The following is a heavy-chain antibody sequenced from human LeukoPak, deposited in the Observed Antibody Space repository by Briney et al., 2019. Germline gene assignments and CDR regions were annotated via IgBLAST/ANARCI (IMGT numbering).Heavy chain of an antibody. V-gene: IGHV4-4*07. J-gene: IGHJ4*02. D-gene: IGHD3-9*01. CDR3: ARGNYDILTGYSSYYFDY. CDR1: GGSISSYY. Sequence: SETLSLTCTVSGGSISSYYWSWIRQPAGKGLEWIGRIYTSGSTNYNPSLKSRVTISVDTSKNQFSLKLSSVTAADTAVYYCARGNYDILTGYSSYYFDYWGQGTLVTVSS. CDR2: IYTSGST.